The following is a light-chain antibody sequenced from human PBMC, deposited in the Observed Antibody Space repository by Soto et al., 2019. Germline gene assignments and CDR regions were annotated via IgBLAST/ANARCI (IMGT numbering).Light chain of an antibody. CDR2: AAS. CDR3: QQLNSYPPWT. Sequence: DIQLTQSPSFLSASVGDRVTITCRASQGISSYLAWYQQKPGKAPKLLIYAASTLQSGVPSRFSGSGSGTELTLTISSLQPEDFATYSCQQLNSYPPWTFGQATKVEIK. CDR1: QGISSY. V-gene: IGKV1-9*01. J-gene: IGKJ1*01.